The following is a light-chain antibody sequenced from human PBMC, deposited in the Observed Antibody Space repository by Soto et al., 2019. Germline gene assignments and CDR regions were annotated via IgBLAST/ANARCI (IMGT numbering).Light chain of an antibody. CDR3: CSYAGDSLGV. Sequence: QSALTQPASVSGSPGQSITIACTGTSSDVGSYNLVSWYQQNPGKAPKLMIHEVSKRPSGVSNRFSGSKYGKTASLTISGLQAGDEADYYCCSYAGDSLGVFGTGTKLTVL. CDR2: EVS. J-gene: IGLJ1*01. V-gene: IGLV2-23*02. CDR1: SSDVGSYNL.